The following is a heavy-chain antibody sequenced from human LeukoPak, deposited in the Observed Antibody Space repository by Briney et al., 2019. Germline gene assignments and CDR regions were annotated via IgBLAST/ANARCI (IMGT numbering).Heavy chain of an antibody. CDR1: GYTFTSYY. CDR3: ASDYGGDHFDI. CDR2: INPSGGST. D-gene: IGHD4-23*01. Sequence: ASVNVSCKASGYTFTSYYMHWVRQAPGQGLEWMGIINPSGGSTSYAQKFQGRVTMTRDTSTSTVYMELSSLRSEDTAVYYCASDYGGDHFDIWGQGTMVTVSS. J-gene: IGHJ3*02. V-gene: IGHV1-46*01.